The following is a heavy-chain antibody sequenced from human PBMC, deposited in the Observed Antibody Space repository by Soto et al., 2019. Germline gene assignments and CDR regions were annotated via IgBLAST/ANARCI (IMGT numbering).Heavy chain of an antibody. Sequence: QVQLVESGGGVVQPGRSLRLSCAASGFTFSSYGTHGVRQAPGKGLEGVAVIWYAGSNKYYADSVKGRFTITRNNSKNTLYLKMNSLIAEDTAVYYCARGSCTNGVCYPYYYYYYMDVWGKGTTVTVSS. J-gene: IGHJ6*03. CDR3: ARGSCTNGVCYPYYYYYYMDV. CDR2: IWYAGSNK. V-gene: IGHV3-33*01. D-gene: IGHD2-8*01. CDR1: GFTFSSYG.